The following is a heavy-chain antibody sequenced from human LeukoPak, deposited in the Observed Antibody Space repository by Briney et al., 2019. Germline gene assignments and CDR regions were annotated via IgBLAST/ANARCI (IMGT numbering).Heavy chain of an antibody. J-gene: IGHJ6*03. V-gene: IGHV3-7*01. CDR3: ASPHYCSSASCYPYYYYMDV. CDR2: MKQDGSEI. Sequence: PGWSLRLSCAASGFTFSTYWMSWVRQAPGKGLEWAATMKQDGSEIYYVDSVKGRFTISRDNAKNSLYLQMNSLRTEDTAVYYCASPHYCSSASCYPYYYYMDVWGKGTTVTVSS. D-gene: IGHD2-2*01. CDR1: GFTFSTYW.